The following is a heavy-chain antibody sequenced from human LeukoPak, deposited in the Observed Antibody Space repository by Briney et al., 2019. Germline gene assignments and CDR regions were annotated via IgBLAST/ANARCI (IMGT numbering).Heavy chain of an antibody. V-gene: IGHV3-53*01. CDR2: FYVGGAT. D-gene: IGHD3/OR15-3a*01. Sequence: GGSLRLSCAVSGFSVTNNYMSWVRQAPGKGLKWVSVFYVGGATYYADSVKGRFTISRDNSENTLYLQMKSLRAEDTAVYYCARDPSRGLYYFDHWGQGTLVTVSS. J-gene: IGHJ4*02. CDR1: GFSVTNNY. CDR3: ARDPSRGLYYFDH.